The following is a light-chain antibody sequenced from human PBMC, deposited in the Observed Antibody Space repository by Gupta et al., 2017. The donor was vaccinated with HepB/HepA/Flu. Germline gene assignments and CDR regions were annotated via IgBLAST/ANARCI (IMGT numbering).Light chain of an antibody. V-gene: IGLV3-21*01. Sequence: SVLTQPLSVSLAPGKTARITFGGANIGERSLQWYQQRSGQAPVLVIYDDRERPSGIPERFSGSNSGNTATLTSSGVEVGDEADYYCHVWDNTSDHPVMFGGGTKLTVL. CDR2: DDR. CDR3: HVWDNTSDHPVM. CDR1: NIGERS. J-gene: IGLJ3*02.